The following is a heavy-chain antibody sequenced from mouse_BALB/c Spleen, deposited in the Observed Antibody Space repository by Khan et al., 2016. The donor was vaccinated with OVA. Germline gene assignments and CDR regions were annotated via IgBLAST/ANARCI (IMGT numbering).Heavy chain of an antibody. CDR2: ISTYYGDV. Sequence: QVRLQQSGAELVRPGVSVKISCKGSGYTFTDFTMHWVKQSHARGLEWIGVISTYYGDVTYNQKFKGKATMTVDKSSSTAYMELARLTSEDSAISDCAGGGGGNRFAYWGQGTMVTGAA. CDR3: AGGGGGNRFAY. J-gene: IGHJ3*01. CDR1: GYTFTDFT. V-gene: IGHV1S137*01.